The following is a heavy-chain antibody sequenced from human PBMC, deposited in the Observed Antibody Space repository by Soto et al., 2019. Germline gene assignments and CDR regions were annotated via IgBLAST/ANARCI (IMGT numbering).Heavy chain of an antibody. V-gene: IGHV3-11*01. CDR1: GFTFSDYY. CDR3: SRDAPDIDYIGGSYRRYDTFDI. CDR2: ISSSSTTI. J-gene: IGHJ3*02. Sequence: PGGSLRLSCAASGFTFSDYYMSWIRQAPGKGLEWLSYISSSSTTIYYADSVKGRFTISRDNAKNSLYLQMNSLRAEDTAVYYCSRDAPDIDYIGGSYRRYDTFDIWGQGTMVTVSS. D-gene: IGHD3-16*02.